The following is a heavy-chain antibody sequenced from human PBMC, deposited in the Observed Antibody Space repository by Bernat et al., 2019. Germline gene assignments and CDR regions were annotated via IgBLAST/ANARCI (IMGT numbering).Heavy chain of an antibody. CDR2: FSGGGGRT. J-gene: IGHJ4*02. CDR3: ANVGAAGTFEYFDY. D-gene: IGHD6-13*01. V-gene: IGHV3-23*04. Sequence: EVQLVESGGGLVQPGGSLRLSCAASGFDFSTYAMSWVRQAPGKGLEWVSAFSGGGGRTYYTDSAKGRFTISKDNSKSTLYLQMNSLRAEDTAIYYCANVGAAGTFEYFDYWGQGTLVTVSS. CDR1: GFDFSTYA.